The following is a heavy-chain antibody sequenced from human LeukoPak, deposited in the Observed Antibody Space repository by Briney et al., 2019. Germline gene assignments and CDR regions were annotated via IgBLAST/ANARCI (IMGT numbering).Heavy chain of an antibody. J-gene: IGHJ4*02. CDR3: ARTSYYYDSSGSIISPFDY. V-gene: IGHV3-21*01. Sequence: GGSLRLSCAASGFSFSGYSMNWVRQAPGKGLEWVSSISSSGTYIYYADSVKGRFTISRDNAKNSLYLQMNSLRAEDTAVYYCARTSYYYDSSGSIISPFDYWGQGTLVTVSS. D-gene: IGHD3-22*01. CDR2: ISSSGTYI. CDR1: GFSFSGYS.